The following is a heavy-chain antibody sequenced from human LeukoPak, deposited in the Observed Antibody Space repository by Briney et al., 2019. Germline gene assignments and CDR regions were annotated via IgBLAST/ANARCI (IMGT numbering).Heavy chain of an antibody. CDR1: GFTFSSYG. D-gene: IGHD3-10*01. J-gene: IGHJ4*02. CDR2: ISGSGGST. CDR3: ARGPPIRGVDY. Sequence: GGTLRLSCAASGFTFSSYGMSWVRQAPGEGLEWVSAISGSGGSTYYADSVKGRFTISRDNSKNTLYLQMNSLRAEDTAVYYCARGPPIRGVDYWGQGTLVTVSS. V-gene: IGHV3-23*01.